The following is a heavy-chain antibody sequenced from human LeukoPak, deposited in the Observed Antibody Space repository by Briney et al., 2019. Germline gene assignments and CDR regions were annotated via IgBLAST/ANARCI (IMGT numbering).Heavy chain of an antibody. CDR3: ARHPSGRMWLQQGGWFDP. D-gene: IGHD5-24*01. CDR1: GGSISSISYY. V-gene: IGHV4-39*01. CDR2: MYHNGST. J-gene: IGHJ5*02. Sequence: SETLSLTCTVSGGSISSISYYWGWIRQPPGNGLEWIGSMYHNGSTYYNPSLKSRVTISVDTSKNQFSLKLTSVTAADTAVYYCARHPSGRMWLQQGGWFDPWGQGTLVTVSS.